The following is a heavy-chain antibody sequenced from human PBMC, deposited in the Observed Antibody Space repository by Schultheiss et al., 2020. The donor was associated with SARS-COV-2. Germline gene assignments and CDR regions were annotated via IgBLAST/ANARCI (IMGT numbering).Heavy chain of an antibody. CDR1: GGSISSSGYY. Sequence: SETLSLTCTVSGGSISSSGYYWSWIRQPPGKGLEWIGEINHSGSTNYNPSLKSRVTISVDTSKNQFSLKLSSVTAADTAVYYCARGQYSSNWYGSRPFDPWGQGTLVTVSS. CDR2: INHSGST. J-gene: IGHJ5*02. D-gene: IGHD6-13*01. V-gene: IGHV4-39*07. CDR3: ARGQYSSNWYGSRPFDP.